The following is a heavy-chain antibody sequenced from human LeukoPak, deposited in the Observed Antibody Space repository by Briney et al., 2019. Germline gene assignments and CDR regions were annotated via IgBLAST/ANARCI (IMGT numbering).Heavy chain of an antibody. V-gene: IGHV4-59*08. D-gene: IGHD6-6*01. CDR3: AKLVQEDWFDP. CDR2: IYYSGST. J-gene: IGHJ5*02. Sequence: PSETLSLTCTVSGGSISSYYWSWIRQPPGKGLEWIGYIYYSGSTNYNPSLKSRVTISVDTSKNHFSLKLSSVTAADTAVYYCAKLVQEDWFDPWGQGTLVTVSS. CDR1: GGSISSYY.